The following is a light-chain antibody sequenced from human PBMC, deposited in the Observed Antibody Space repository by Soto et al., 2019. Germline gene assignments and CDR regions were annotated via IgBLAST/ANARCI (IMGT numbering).Light chain of an antibody. J-gene: IGLJ2*01. V-gene: IGLV2-23*01. Sequence: QSALTQPASVSGSPGQSITISCTGTSSDVGSYNLVSWYQQHPGKAPKLMIYEGSKRPSGVSNRFSGSKSGNTASLTISGLQAEDEADYYCCSSAGSILFGGGTKLTVL. CDR2: EGS. CDR1: SSDVGSYNL. CDR3: CSSAGSIL.